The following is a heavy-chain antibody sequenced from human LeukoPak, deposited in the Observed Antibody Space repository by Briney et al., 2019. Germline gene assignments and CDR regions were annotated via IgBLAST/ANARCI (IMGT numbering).Heavy chain of an antibody. CDR3: ARRGDSAPYFDS. Sequence: PPETLSLTCNVSGASISFYWNWIRPTPGEGLQWIGYVYSSGRSDSNPSLKSRVTISLDASRSQFSLRLTSVTAADTGVYYCARRGDSAPYFDSWGPGTLVTVSS. J-gene: IGHJ4*02. CDR2: VYSSGRS. CDR1: GASISFY. V-gene: IGHV4-4*09. D-gene: IGHD2-21*02.